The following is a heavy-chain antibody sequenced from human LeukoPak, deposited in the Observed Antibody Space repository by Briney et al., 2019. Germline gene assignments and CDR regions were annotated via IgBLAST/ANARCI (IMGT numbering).Heavy chain of an antibody. D-gene: IGHD6-13*01. Sequence: PGGSLRLSCLGSGFTFSTYWMSWVRQAPGKGLEWVANIMQDGSEKNYVDSVKGRFTISRDNARNSLYLQINSLGAEDTAVYYCAREVYSSSRPADAFDIWGQGTVVTISS. J-gene: IGHJ3*02. CDR1: GFTFSTYW. CDR2: IMQDGSEK. CDR3: AREVYSSSRPADAFDI. V-gene: IGHV3-7*01.